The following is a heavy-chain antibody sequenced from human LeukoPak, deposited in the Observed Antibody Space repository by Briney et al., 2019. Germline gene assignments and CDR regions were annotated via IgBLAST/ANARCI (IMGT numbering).Heavy chain of an antibody. CDR3: ARGGRRLPPGGDWFDP. CDR1: GGSISSYY. J-gene: IGHJ5*02. Sequence: PSETLSLTCTVSGGSISSYYWSWIRQPPGKGLEWIGYIYYSGSTNYNPSLKSRVTISVDTSKNQFSLKLSSVTAADTAVYYCARGGRRLPPGGDWFDPWGQGTLVTVSS. CDR2: IYYSGST. V-gene: IGHV4-59*08. D-gene: IGHD3-16*01.